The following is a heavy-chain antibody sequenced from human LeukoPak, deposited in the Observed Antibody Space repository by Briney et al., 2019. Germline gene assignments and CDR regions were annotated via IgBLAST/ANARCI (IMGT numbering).Heavy chain of an antibody. Sequence: PSETLSLTCTVSGASFSSSTYYWGWIRQPPGKGLEWIGSIYYSGSTYYNPSLKSRVTMSVDTAKNQFSLKLSSVTAADTAVYYCARHAGGISATGTRPFDYWGQGTLVTVSS. V-gene: IGHV4-39*01. CDR1: GASFSSSTYY. J-gene: IGHJ4*02. CDR2: IYYSGST. CDR3: ARHAGGISATGTRPFDY. D-gene: IGHD6-13*01.